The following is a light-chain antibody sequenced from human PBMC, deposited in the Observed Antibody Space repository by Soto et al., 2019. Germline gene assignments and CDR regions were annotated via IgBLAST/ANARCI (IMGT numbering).Light chain of an antibody. V-gene: IGLV2-14*01. CDR2: DVT. CDR1: NSDVGGYNY. CDR3: SSYTSSSTVV. J-gene: IGLJ2*01. Sequence: QSALTQPASVSGSPGQSITISCTGTNSDVGGYNYVSWYQQHPGKAPKLMIYDVTNRPSGVSNRFSGSRSGNTASLTISGLQAEDEADYYCSSYTSSSTVVFGGGTQLTVL.